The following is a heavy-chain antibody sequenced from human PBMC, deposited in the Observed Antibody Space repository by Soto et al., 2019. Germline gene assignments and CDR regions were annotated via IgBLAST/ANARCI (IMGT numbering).Heavy chain of an antibody. CDR1: GGSFSGYY. CDR3: ARLVDCGYATFDY. J-gene: IGHJ4*02. V-gene: IGHV4-34*01. D-gene: IGHD5-12*01. CDR2: INHSGST. Sequence: QVQLQQWGAGLLKPSETLSLTCAVYGGSFSGYYWSWIRQPPGKGLEWIGEINHSGSTNYNPSLKSRVTISVDTSKNQFSLKLSSVTAADTAVYYCARLVDCGYATFDYWGQGTLVTVSS.